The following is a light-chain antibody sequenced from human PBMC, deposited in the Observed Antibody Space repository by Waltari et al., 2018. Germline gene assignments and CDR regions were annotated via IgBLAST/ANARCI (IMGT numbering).Light chain of an antibody. J-gene: IGKJ1*01. V-gene: IGKV1-39*01. Sequence: DIQMTQSPFSLSASVGDRVPITCRASQSISSYLNWYQQKPGKAPKLLIYAASSLQSGIPSRFSGSGSGRDFTLSISSLQPEDFATYYCQQSYSQTRTFGQGTKVEIK. CDR3: QQSYSQTRT. CDR1: QSISSY. CDR2: AAS.